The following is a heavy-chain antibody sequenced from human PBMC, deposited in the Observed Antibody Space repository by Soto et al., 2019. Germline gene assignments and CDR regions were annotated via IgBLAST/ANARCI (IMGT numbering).Heavy chain of an antibody. CDR1: GFTFSSYG. CDR2: IWYDGSNK. V-gene: IGHV3-33*01. J-gene: IGHJ5*02. D-gene: IGHD3-10*01. Sequence: QVQLVESGGGVVQPGRSLRLSCAASGFTFSSYGMHWVRQAPGKGLEWVAVIWYDGSNKYYADSVKGRLTISRDNSKNTLYLQMNSLRAEDTAVYYCARSALVRGEWEFDPWGQGTLVTVSS. CDR3: ARSALVRGEWEFDP.